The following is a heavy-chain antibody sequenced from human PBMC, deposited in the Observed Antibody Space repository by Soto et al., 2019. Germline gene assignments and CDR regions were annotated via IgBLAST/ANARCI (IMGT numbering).Heavy chain of an antibody. Sequence: EVQLVESGGGLVQPGGSLRLSCAASGFTFSSYSMNWVRQAPGKGLEWVSYISSSSSTIYYADSVKGRFTISRDNAKNSLYLQMNSLRAEETAVYYCARRPGTGIDYWGQGTLVTVSS. V-gene: IGHV3-48*01. CDR1: GFTFSSYS. CDR3: ARRPGTGIDY. CDR2: ISSSSSTI. J-gene: IGHJ4*02. D-gene: IGHD1-1*01.